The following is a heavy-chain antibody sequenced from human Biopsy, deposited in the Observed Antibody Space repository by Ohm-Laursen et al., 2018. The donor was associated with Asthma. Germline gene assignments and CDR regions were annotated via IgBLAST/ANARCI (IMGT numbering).Heavy chain of an antibody. V-gene: IGHV3-33*01. CDR1: GFTFSSYG. Sequence: SLRLSCAASGFTFSSYGMHWVRQAPGEGLEWVAVIWYDGSNKYYADSVKGRFTISRDNSKNTLYLQMNSLRAEGTAVYYCARGGLGYCSSTSCYRNYYYGMDVWGQGTTVTVSS. D-gene: IGHD2-2*01. CDR3: ARGGLGYCSSTSCYRNYYYGMDV. CDR2: IWYDGSNK. J-gene: IGHJ6*02.